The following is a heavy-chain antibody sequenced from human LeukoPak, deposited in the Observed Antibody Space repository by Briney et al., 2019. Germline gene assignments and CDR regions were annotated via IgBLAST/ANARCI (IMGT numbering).Heavy chain of an antibody. D-gene: IGHD3-22*01. CDR3: ARAGIVVVTTLGVAFDI. V-gene: IGHV3-23*01. J-gene: IGHJ3*02. CDR2: ISGSGGST. Sequence: GGSLRLSCAASGFTFSSYGMSWVRQAPGKGLEWVSAISGSGGSTYYADSVKGRFTISRDNSKNTLYLQMNSLRAEDTAVYYCARAGIVVVTTLGVAFDIWGQGTMVTVSS. CDR1: GFTFSSYG.